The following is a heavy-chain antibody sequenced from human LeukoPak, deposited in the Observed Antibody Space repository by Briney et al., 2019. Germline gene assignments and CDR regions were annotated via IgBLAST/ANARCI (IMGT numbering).Heavy chain of an antibody. CDR3: ARDSLRTAIAMAGGNWFDP. CDR2: INPSGGST. Sequence: ASVKVSCKASGYTFTGYLMHWVRQAPGQGLEWMGIINPSGGSTTYAEKFQGRVTMTRDTSTSTVYMELSSLRSEDTAVYYCARDSLRTAIAMAGGNWFDPWGQGTLVTVSS. CDR1: GYTFTGYL. J-gene: IGHJ5*02. D-gene: IGHD6-19*01. V-gene: IGHV1-46*01.